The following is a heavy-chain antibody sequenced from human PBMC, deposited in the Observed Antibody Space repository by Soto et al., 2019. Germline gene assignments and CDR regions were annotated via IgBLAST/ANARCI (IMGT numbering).Heavy chain of an antibody. CDR1: GGSISSYY. CDR2: IYTSGST. D-gene: IGHD6-13*01. Sequence: SETLSLTCTVSGGSISSYYWSWIRQPAGKGLEWIGRIYTSGSTNYNPSLKSRVTISVDSSKNQFSLKLDSVTPADTAVYYCARVRGTAGKRYFDYWGPGTLVTVSS. CDR3: ARVRGTAGKRYFDY. J-gene: IGHJ4*02. V-gene: IGHV4-4*07.